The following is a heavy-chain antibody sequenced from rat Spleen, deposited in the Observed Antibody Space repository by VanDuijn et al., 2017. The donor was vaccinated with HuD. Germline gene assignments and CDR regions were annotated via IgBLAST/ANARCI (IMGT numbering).Heavy chain of an antibody. D-gene: IGHD1-12*02. V-gene: IGHV5S10*01. CDR3: AKDLDYYDGTYYHGGFDY. CDR2: IIYDGSRT. Sequence: EVQLVESGGGLVQPGRSLKLSCAASGFTFSDYNMAWVRQAPKKGLEWVATIIYDGSRTYYRDSVKGRFTISRDNAENTLYLQMDSLRSEDTSTYYCAKDLDYYDGTYYHGGFDYWGQGVMVTVSS. CDR1: GFTFSDYN. J-gene: IGHJ2*01.